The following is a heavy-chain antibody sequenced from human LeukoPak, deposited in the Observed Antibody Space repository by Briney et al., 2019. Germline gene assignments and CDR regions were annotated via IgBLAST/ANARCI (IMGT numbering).Heavy chain of an antibody. CDR3: AKDQRSIAVAGYFDY. CDR1: GFTFSDYF. D-gene: IGHD6-19*01. J-gene: IGHJ4*02. Sequence: PGGSLRLSCAASGFTFSDYFMSWIRQAPGRGLEWVSYISSGGSTIYYADSVKGRFTVSRDNSKNTLYLQMNSLRAEDTAIYYCAKDQRSIAVAGYFDYWGQGTLVTVSS. V-gene: IGHV3-11*01. CDR2: ISSGGSTI.